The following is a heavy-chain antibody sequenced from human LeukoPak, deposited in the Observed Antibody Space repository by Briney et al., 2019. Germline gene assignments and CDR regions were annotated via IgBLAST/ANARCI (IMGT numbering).Heavy chain of an antibody. V-gene: IGHV1-69*04. CDR3: ATIRDPPEIYDSSGYTFDY. Sequence: ASVKVSCKASGGTFSSYAISWVRQAPGQGLEWMGRIIPILGIANYAQKFQGRVTMTEDTSTDTAYMELSSLRSEDTAVYYCATIRDPPEIYDSSGYTFDYWGQGTLVTVSS. CDR2: IIPILGIA. J-gene: IGHJ4*02. CDR1: GGTFSSYA. D-gene: IGHD3-22*01.